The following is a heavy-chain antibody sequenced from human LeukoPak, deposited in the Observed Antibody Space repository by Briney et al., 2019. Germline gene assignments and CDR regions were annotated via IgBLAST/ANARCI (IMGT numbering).Heavy chain of an antibody. CDR1: GFTFSSYW. CDR3: ARSGMTTVTTGPYY. J-gene: IGHJ4*02. D-gene: IGHD4-17*01. Sequence: GGSLRLSCAASGFTFSSYWMNWVRHAPGKGLVWVSRIASDGSSTTYADSVKGRFSISRDNAKNTLYLQMNSLRAEDTAVYYCARSGMTTVTTGPYYWGQGTLVTVSS. CDR2: IASDGSST. V-gene: IGHV3-74*01.